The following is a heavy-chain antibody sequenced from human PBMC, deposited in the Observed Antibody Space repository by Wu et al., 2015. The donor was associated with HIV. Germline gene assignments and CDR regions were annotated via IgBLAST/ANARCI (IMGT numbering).Heavy chain of an antibody. Sequence: QVQLVQSGAELKKPGASVKVSCKASGYTFTSYGISWVRQAPGQGLEWMGWISAYNGNTNYAQKFQGRVTMTTDTSTSTAYMELRSLRSDDTAVYYCARYSSLGGYGENPYYYYGMDVVGPRDHGHRLL. D-gene: IGHD2-15*01. CDR3: ARYSSLGGYGENPYYYYGMDV. CDR1: GYTFTSYG. V-gene: IGHV1-18*01. J-gene: IGHJ6*02. CDR2: ISAYNGNT.